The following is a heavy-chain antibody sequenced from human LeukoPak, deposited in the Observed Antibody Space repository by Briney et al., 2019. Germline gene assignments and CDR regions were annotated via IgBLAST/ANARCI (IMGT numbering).Heavy chain of an antibody. Sequence: PGGSLRLSCAASGFTFSSYAMSWVRQAPGKGLEWVSAISGSGGSTYYADSVKGRFTISRDNAKNSLYLQMNSLRVEDTAVYYCAREYSSSWYGLWGQGTLVTVSS. CDR3: AREYSSSWYGL. CDR1: GFTFSSYA. J-gene: IGHJ4*02. D-gene: IGHD6-13*01. CDR2: ISGSGGST. V-gene: IGHV3-23*01.